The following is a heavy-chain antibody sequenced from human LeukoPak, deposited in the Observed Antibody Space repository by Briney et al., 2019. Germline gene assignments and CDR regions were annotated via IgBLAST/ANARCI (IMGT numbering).Heavy chain of an antibody. CDR2: VRTKTHGGAP. D-gene: IGHD3-10*01. V-gene: IGHV3-49*03. J-gene: IGHJ5*02. Sequence: PGGSLRLSCKGSGGTFGDYAVTWFRQAPGKGLEWVGFVRTKTHGGAPETAASVKGRFNVSRDDSEGIAYLQMTSLRTEDTAMYYCARVNFRDYRGYTWFEPWGQGTLVTVSS. CDR3: ARVNFRDYRGYTWFEP. CDR1: GGTFGDYA.